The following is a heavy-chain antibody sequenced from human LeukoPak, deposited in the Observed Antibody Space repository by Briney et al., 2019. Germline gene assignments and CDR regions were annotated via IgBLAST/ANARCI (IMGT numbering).Heavy chain of an antibody. D-gene: IGHD3-10*01. CDR3: AREPHSMKYYYGSGSLAGILDV. Sequence: SETLSLTCTVSGGSISSYYWSWIRQPAGKGLEWIGRIYISGSTNYNPSLKSRVTISVDTSKNQFSLKLSSVIAADTAVYYCAREPHSMKYYYGSGSLAGILDVWGKGATVTVSS. V-gene: IGHV4-4*07. CDR2: IYISGST. CDR1: GGSISSYY. J-gene: IGHJ6*04.